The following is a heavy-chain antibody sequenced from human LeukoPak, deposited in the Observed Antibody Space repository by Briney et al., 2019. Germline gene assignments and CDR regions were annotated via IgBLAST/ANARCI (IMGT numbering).Heavy chain of an antibody. V-gene: IGHV3-74*01. CDR2: INSGGSGT. Sequence: PGGSLRLSCAASGFNFASHWMHWVRQTPGKGLVWVSRINSGGSGTSYADSVEGRFTISRDNAKNSLYLQMSNLRAEDTAVYFCARGGGLDVWGQGATVTVSS. CDR3: ARGGGLDV. D-gene: IGHD3-16*01. CDR1: GFNFASHW. J-gene: IGHJ6*02.